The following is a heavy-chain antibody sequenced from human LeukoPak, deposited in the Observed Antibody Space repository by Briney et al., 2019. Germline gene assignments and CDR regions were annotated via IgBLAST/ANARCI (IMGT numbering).Heavy chain of an antibody. Sequence: ASETLSLTCTVSGGSISSYYWSWIRQPPGTGLERHGYIYYSGSTNYNPSLKSRVTISVDTSKNQFFLKLSSVTAADTAVYYCARSEYSYGADAFDIWGQGTMVTVSS. J-gene: IGHJ3*02. CDR2: IYYSGST. D-gene: IGHD5-18*01. V-gene: IGHV4-59*01. CDR3: ARSEYSYGADAFDI. CDR1: GGSISSYY.